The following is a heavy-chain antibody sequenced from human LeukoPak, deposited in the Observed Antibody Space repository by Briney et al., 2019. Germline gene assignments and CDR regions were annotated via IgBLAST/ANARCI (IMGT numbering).Heavy chain of an antibody. J-gene: IGHJ4*02. D-gene: IGHD1-14*01. CDR3: ARVPEGAVRIFDC. Sequence: GGSLRLSCAASGFTFDAFGVTWVRQAPGKGLEWVSAIRGDAGSTGYADSVKGRFTISRDNAKNSLYLQMNSLRVEDTALYYCARVPEGAVRIFDCWGQGTLVTVSS. V-gene: IGHV3-20*04. CDR2: IRGDAGST. CDR1: GFTFDAFG.